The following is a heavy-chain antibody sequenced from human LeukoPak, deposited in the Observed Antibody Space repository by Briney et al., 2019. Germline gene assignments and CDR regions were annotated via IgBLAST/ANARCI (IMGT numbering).Heavy chain of an antibody. CDR3: ARQDFWSVYQQY. CDR1: GFTFSSYA. D-gene: IGHD3-3*01. CDR2: ISYDGSNK. J-gene: IGHJ4*02. Sequence: PGGSLRLSCAASGFTFSSYAMHWVRQAPGKGLEWVAVISYDGSNKYYADSVKGRFTISRDNAKNSLYLQMNSLRPEDTAVYYCARQDFWSVYQQYWGQGTLVTVSS. V-gene: IGHV3-30-3*01.